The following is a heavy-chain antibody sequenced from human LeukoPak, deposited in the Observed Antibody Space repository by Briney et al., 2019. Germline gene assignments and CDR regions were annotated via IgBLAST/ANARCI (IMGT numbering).Heavy chain of an antibody. Sequence: SETLSLTCAVSGYSISSGYYWGWIRQPPGKGLEWIGGIYHSGSTYYNPSLKSRVTVSVDTSKNQFSLKLSSVTAADTAVYYCARDLWRDYYGSGSVNWFDPWGQGTLVTVSS. J-gene: IGHJ5*02. D-gene: IGHD3-10*01. CDR2: IYHSGST. V-gene: IGHV4-38-2*02. CDR1: GYSISSGYY. CDR3: ARDLWRDYYGSGSVNWFDP.